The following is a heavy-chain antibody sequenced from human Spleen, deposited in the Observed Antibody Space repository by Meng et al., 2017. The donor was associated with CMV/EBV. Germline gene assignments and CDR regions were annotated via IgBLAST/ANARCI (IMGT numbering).Heavy chain of an antibody. D-gene: IGHD2-21*02. V-gene: IGHV4-34*01. CDR1: GGSFSGYY. J-gene: IGHJ4*02. CDR3: ARAYCGGDCYSRGGYYFDY. Sequence: QGQRQRWGAGLLKPSGTLSLTCAVYGGSFSGYYWSWIRQPPGKGLEWIGEINHSGSTNYNPSLKSRVTISVDTSKNQFSLKLSSVTAADTAVYYCARAYCGGDCYSRGGYYFDYWGQGTLVTVSS. CDR2: INHSGST.